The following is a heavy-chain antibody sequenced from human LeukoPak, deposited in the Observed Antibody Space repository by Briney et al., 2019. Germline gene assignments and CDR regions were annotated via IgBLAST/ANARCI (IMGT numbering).Heavy chain of an antibody. D-gene: IGHD6-13*01. CDR1: GGSFSGYY. Sequence: PSETLSLTCAVYGGSFSGYYWSWIRQPPGKGLEWIGEINHSGSTNYNPSLKSRVTISVDTSKNQFSLKPSSVTAADTAVYYCARVYSSSWYRGSLYFDYWGQGTLVTVSS. CDR3: ARVYSSSWYRGSLYFDY. CDR2: INHSGST. J-gene: IGHJ4*02. V-gene: IGHV4-34*01.